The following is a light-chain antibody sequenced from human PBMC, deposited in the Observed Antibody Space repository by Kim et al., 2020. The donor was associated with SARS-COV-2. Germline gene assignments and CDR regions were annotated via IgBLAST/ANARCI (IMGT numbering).Light chain of an antibody. V-gene: IGLV1-40*01. CDR2: VTT. J-gene: IGLJ1*01. CDR1: SSSVGAGYD. CDR3: QSYDNSLSGYV. Sequence: FTITCPGGSSSVGAGYDVHWSQLLPGTAPNLLSSVTTDRPSGVPDRFAGSRSGPSASLAITGLQAEDEADYYCQSYDNSLSGYVFGTGTKVTVL.